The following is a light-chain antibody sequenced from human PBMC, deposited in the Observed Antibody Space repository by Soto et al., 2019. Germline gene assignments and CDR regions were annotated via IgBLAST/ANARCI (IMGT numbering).Light chain of an antibody. J-gene: IGKJ5*01. V-gene: IGKV3-15*01. CDR3: QQSNNWPL. CDR2: GAS. CDR1: QSVSSN. Sequence: EIVMTQSPATLSVSPGERATLSCRASQSVSSNLAWYQQKPGQAPRLLIYGASTRATGIPARFSGSGSGTEFTLTISTLQSEDFAVYYCQQSNNWPLFGQGTRQEIK.